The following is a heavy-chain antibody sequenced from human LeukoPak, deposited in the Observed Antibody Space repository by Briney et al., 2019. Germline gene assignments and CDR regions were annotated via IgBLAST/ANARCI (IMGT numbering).Heavy chain of an antibody. D-gene: IGHD2-2*01. CDR2: ISASGGST. Sequence: GAALTLSCAASGFTVSSYGMIWVGQAPGNGLEWVSGISASGGSTYYADSVKGRFTISRGNSKNTLYLQMNNLRAEDTAVYYCAKGEDCSSVRCRAPRAYGKDVWGKGSTVCVSS. J-gene: IGHJ6*04. CDR3: AKGEDCSSVRCRAPRAYGKDV. CDR1: GFTVSSYG. V-gene: IGHV3-23*01.